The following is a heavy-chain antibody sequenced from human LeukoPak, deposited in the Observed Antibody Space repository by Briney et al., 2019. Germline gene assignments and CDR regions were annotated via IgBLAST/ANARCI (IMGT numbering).Heavy chain of an antibody. D-gene: IGHD5-18*01. Sequence: SETLSLTCTVSGGSISSGSYYWSWIRQPAGKGLEWIGRIYTSGSTNYNPSLKSRVTISVDTSKNQFSLKLSSVTAADTAVYYCASEDVDTYAFDTWGQGTMVTVSS. V-gene: IGHV4-61*02. CDR1: GGSISSGSYY. CDR3: ASEDVDTYAFDT. CDR2: IYTSGST. J-gene: IGHJ3*02.